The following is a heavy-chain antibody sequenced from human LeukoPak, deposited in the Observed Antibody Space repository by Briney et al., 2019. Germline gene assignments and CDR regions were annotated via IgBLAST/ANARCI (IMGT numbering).Heavy chain of an antibody. J-gene: IGHJ5*02. D-gene: IGHD1/OR15-1a*01. Sequence: SETLSLTCTVSGGSISGYYWSWIRQPPGKRLEWIGYVYDTGATNYNPSLKSRFTISIDASKNQFSLYLSSVTAADTAVYYCARLPLIATTRGGFDPWGQGTLVTVSS. V-gene: IGHV4-59*08. CDR1: GGSISGYY. CDR2: VYDTGAT. CDR3: ARLPLIATTRGGFDP.